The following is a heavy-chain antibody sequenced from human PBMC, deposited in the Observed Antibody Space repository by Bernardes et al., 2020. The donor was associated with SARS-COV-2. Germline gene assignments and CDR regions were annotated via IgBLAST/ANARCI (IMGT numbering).Heavy chain of an antibody. CDR2: INPNSGGT. D-gene: IGHD6-6*01. CDR3: ARGVIAARKNYYYYYGMDV. J-gene: IGHJ6*02. V-gene: IGHV1-2*02. CDR1: GYTFTGYY. Sequence: ASMKVSCKASGYTFTGYYMHWVRQAPGQGLEWMGWINPNSGGTNYAQKFQGRVTMTRDTSISTAYMELSRLRSDDTAVYYCARGVIAARKNYYYYYGMDVWGQGTTVTVSS.